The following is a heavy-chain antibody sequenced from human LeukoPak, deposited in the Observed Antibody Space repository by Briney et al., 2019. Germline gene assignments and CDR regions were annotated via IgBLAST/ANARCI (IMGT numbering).Heavy chain of an antibody. CDR3: ARVQDDSTYFDY. CDR1: GFMFDDYA. V-gene: IGHV3-9*01. CDR2: VGWHGGSI. Sequence: PGRSLRLSCVASGFMFDDYAIHWVRQAPGKGLEWVSGVGWHGGSIGYADSVKGRFTVSRDNAKRSLYLQMNSLRAEDTAVYYCARVQDDSTYFDYWGQGTLVTVSS. J-gene: IGHJ4*02. D-gene: IGHD3-22*01.